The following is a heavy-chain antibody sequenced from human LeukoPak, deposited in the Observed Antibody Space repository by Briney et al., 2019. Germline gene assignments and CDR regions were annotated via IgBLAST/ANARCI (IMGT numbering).Heavy chain of an antibody. Sequence: SVNVSCKASGGTFSSYAISWVRQAPGQGLEWMGRIIPILGIANYAQKFQGRVTITADKSTSTAYMELSSLRSEDTAVYYCARDQGSSRIGGPADYWGQGTLVTVSS. V-gene: IGHV1-69*04. CDR2: IIPILGIA. CDR3: ARDQGSSRIGGPADY. D-gene: IGHD1-26*01. J-gene: IGHJ4*02. CDR1: GGTFSSYA.